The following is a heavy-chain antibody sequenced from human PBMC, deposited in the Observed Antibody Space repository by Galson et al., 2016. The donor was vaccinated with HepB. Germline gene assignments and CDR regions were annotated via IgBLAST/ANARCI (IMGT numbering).Heavy chain of an antibody. Sequence: QSGAEVKKPGESLKISCKGSGYSFTSSSYWIGWVRQMPGKGLEWMGIIYPGDSDTRYSPSFEGQVTMSADKSINTAYLHWSSLKASDTAMYYCARLRGDILDDAFDIWGQGTMVIVSS. D-gene: IGHD5-12*01. V-gene: IGHV5-51*01. J-gene: IGHJ3*02. CDR2: IYPGDSDT. CDR3: ARLRGDILDDAFDI. CDR1: GYSFTSSSYW.